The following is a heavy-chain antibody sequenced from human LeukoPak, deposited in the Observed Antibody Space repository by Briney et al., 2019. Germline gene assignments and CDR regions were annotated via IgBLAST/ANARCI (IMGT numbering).Heavy chain of an antibody. CDR1: GGSISNSSYY. CDR2: ISYSGST. V-gene: IGHV4-39*07. CDR3: ARTYGGNPGPWFGP. D-gene: IGHD4-23*01. Sequence: PSETLSLTCTVSGGSISNSSYYWAWIRQPPGKGLEWIGGISYSGSTYYNPSLKSRVTMSVDTSKNQFFLRLSPVTAADTAVYYCARTYGGNPGPWFGPWGQGTLVTVSS. J-gene: IGHJ5*02.